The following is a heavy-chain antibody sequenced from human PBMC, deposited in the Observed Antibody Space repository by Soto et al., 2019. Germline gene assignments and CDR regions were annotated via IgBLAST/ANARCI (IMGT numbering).Heavy chain of an antibody. CDR2: IIPIFGTA. CDR1: GGTFSSYA. V-gene: IGHV1-69*13. Sequence: SVQGSCKASGGTFSSYAISWVRQAPGQGLEWMGGIIPIFGTANYAQKFQGRVTITADESTSTAYMELSSLRSEDTAVYYCGRDSDYDILTGYPYPYYYYGMDVWGQGTTVTVSS. CDR3: GRDSDYDILTGYPYPYYYYGMDV. D-gene: IGHD3-9*01. J-gene: IGHJ6*02.